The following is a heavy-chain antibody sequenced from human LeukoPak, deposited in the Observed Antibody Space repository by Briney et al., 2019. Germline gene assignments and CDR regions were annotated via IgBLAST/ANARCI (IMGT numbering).Heavy chain of an antibody. CDR3: AKDSTGGIGAFDI. J-gene: IGHJ3*02. CDR2: IWYDGSNK. D-gene: IGHD1-26*01. CDR1: GSTFSSYG. V-gene: IGHV3-33*06. Sequence: PGRSLRLSCAASGSTFSSYGMHWVRQAPGKGLEWVAVIWYDGSNKYYADSVKGRFTISRDNSKNTLYLQMNSLRAEDTAVYYCAKDSTGGIGAFDIWGQGTMVTVSS.